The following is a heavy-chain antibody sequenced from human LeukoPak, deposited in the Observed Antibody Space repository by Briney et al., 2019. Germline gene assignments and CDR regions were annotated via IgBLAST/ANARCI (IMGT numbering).Heavy chain of an antibody. CDR1: GGSFSGYY. V-gene: IGHV4-34*01. CDR3: ARRSALLWFGELIDY. D-gene: IGHD3-10*01. CDR2: INHSGST. J-gene: IGHJ4*02. Sequence: SETLSLTCAVYGGSFSGYYWSWIRQPPGKGLEWIGEINHSGSTNYNPSLKSRVTISVDTSKNQFSLKLSSVTAADTAVYYCARRSALLWFGELIDYWGQGTLVTVSS.